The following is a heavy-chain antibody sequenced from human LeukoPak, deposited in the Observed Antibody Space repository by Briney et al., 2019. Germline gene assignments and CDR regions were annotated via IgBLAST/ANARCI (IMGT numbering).Heavy chain of an antibody. CDR1: GGSFSGYY. J-gene: IGHJ6*03. CDR2: INHSGST. CDR3: ARGRYGDYYYYMDV. Sequence: PSETLSLTCAVYGGSFSGYYWSWIRQPPGKGLERIGEINHSGSTNYNPSLKSRVTISVDTSKNQFSLKLSSVTAADTAVYYCARGRYGDYYYYMDVWGKGTTVTVSS. V-gene: IGHV4-34*01. D-gene: IGHD4-17*01.